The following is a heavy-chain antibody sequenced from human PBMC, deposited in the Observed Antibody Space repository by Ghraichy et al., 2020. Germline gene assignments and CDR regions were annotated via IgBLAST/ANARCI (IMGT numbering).Heavy chain of an antibody. Sequence: SETLSLTCTVSGGSISSGGYYWSWIRQHPGKGLEWIGYIYYSGSTYYNPSLKSRVTISVDTSKNQFSLKLSSVTAADTAVYYCASQTTVTTTFDYWGQGTLVTVSS. CDR3: ASQTTVTTTFDY. CDR1: GGSISSGGYY. V-gene: IGHV4-31*03. CDR2: IYYSGST. D-gene: IGHD4-17*01. J-gene: IGHJ4*02.